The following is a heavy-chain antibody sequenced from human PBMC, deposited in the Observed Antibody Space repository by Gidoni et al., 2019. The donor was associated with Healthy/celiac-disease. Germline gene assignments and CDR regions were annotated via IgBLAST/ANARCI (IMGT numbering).Heavy chain of an antibody. D-gene: IGHD2-2*01. CDR2: ISRSSITI. V-gene: IGHV3-48*02. CDR3: ARSGVVPAALFDY. J-gene: IGHJ4*02. Sequence: EVQLVESGGGLVQPGGSLRRACAASGVTFSSYSMNWVRQAPGKGLEWVSYISRSSITISYADSVKCRFTISRDNAKNSLYLQMNSLRDEDTAVYYCARSGVVPAALFDYWGQGTLVTVSS. CDR1: GVTFSSYS.